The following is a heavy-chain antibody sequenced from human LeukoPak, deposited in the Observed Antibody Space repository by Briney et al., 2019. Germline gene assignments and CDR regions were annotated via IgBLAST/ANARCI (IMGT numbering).Heavy chain of an antibody. V-gene: IGHV4-38-2*02. CDR2: IYHSGST. J-gene: IGHJ4*02. CDR1: GYSIGSGYY. D-gene: IGHD3-16*01. Sequence: SETLSLTCTVSGYSIGSGYYWGWIRQPPGKGLEWIGSIYHSGSTYYNPSLKSRVTISVDTSKNQFSLKLSSVTAADTAVYYCARDLPKGPRLGELWDYWGQGTLVTVSS. CDR3: ARDLPKGPRLGELWDY.